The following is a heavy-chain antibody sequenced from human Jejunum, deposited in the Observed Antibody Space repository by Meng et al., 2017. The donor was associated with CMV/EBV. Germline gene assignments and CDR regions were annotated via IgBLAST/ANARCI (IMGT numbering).Heavy chain of an antibody. J-gene: IGHJ4*02. V-gene: IGHV3-7*01. CDR3: AREGHYSNYIDF. CDR1: GFFSNYW. Sequence: CTASGFFSNYWMSWVRQAPGKGLEWVANIKADGSEKYYVDSVKGRFTISRDNAKNSLFLQMNSLGVEDTAVYYCAREGHYSNYIDFWGQGTLVTVSS. D-gene: IGHD4-11*01. CDR2: IKADGSEK.